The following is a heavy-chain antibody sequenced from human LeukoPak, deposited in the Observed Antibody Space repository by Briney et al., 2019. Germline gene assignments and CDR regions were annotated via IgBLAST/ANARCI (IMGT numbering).Heavy chain of an antibody. J-gene: IGHJ4*02. D-gene: IGHD2-15*01. Sequence: GGSLRLSCAASGFTFSSYAMSWVRQAPGKGLEWVSAIGGSGGSTYYADSVKGRFTISRDNSKNTLYLQMNSLRAEDTAVYYCAKEGYCSGGSCYGLPYFDYWGQGTLVTVSS. CDR2: IGGSGGST. CDR3: AKEGYCSGGSCYGLPYFDY. CDR1: GFTFSSYA. V-gene: IGHV3-23*01.